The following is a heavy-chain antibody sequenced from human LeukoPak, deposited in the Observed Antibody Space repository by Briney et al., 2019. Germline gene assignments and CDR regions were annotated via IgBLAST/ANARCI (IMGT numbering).Heavy chain of an antibody. Sequence: ASVKVSCKASRGTFSNYAISWVRQAPGQGLEWMGGIIPIFGTANFAQKFQGRVTITADESTSTAYMELSSLRSEDTAMYYCARDRPGRYCSTTRCYTASPFDPWGQGTLVTVSS. V-gene: IGHV1-69*13. CDR2: IIPIFGTA. CDR3: ARDRPGRYCSTTRCYTASPFDP. J-gene: IGHJ5*02. CDR1: RGTFSNYA. D-gene: IGHD2-2*02.